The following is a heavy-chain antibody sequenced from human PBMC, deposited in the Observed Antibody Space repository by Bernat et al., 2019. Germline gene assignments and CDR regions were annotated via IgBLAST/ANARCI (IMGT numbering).Heavy chain of an antibody. CDR1: GFTFGSYW. CDR2: IKQDGSER. V-gene: IGHV3-7*03. D-gene: IGHD5-12*01. CDR3: ARDRPYEY. J-gene: IGHJ4*02. Sequence: EVQLVESGGGLVQPGGSLRLSCAASGFTFGSYWMSWVRQAPGKGLEWVANIKQDGSERYYVDSVKGRFTISRDNAKNSLYLQMNSLRAEDTVVYYCARDRPYEYWGQGTLVTVFS.